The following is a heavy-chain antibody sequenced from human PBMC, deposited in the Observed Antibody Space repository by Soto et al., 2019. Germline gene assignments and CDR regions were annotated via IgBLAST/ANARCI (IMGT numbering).Heavy chain of an antibody. V-gene: IGHV1-3*01. CDR2: INAGSGNT. CDR3: AGEGGYYYDSSGYYTFDY. J-gene: IGHJ4*02. CDR1: GYTFTSHT. D-gene: IGHD3-22*01. Sequence: QVQLVQSGAEVKKPGAAVKVSCKAAGYTFTSHTIHWVRQAPGQRLEWMGWINAGSGNTKYSQSFQGRVTMTRDTSASTAYMDLSSLRSEDTAVYYCAGEGGYYYDSSGYYTFDYWGQGTLVTVSS.